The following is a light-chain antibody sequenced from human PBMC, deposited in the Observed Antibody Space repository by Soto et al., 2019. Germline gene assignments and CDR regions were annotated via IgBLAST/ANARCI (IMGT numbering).Light chain of an antibody. J-gene: IGKJ1*01. CDR2: DAS. V-gene: IGKV1-5*01. CDR1: QSISSW. Sequence: DIQMTQSPSTLSASVGDRVTITCRASQSISSWLAWYQQKPGKAPKLLIYDASSLESGVTSRFSGSGSGTEFTLTICSLQPDDFATYYCQQYNSYSQTFGQGTKVESK. CDR3: QQYNSYSQT.